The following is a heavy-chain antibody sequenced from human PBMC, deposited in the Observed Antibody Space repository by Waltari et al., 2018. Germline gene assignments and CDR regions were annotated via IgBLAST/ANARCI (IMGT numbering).Heavy chain of an antibody. Sequence: QVQLVQSGAEVKKPGASVKVSCKASGYTFTSYDINWVRQATAQGLEWMGWMNPNSGNTGYEQKFQGRVTMTRNTSISTAYMELRSLRSDDTAVYYCARVNYDLWSGYWTPNWFDPWGQGTLVTVSS. V-gene: IGHV1-8*01. CDR3: ARVNYDLWSGYWTPNWFDP. J-gene: IGHJ5*02. CDR1: GYTFTSYD. CDR2: MNPNSGNT. D-gene: IGHD3-3*01.